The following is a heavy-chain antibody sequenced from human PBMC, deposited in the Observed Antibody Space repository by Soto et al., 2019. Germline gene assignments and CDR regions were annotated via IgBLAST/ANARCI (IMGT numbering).Heavy chain of an antibody. CDR1: GFTFSSYS. D-gene: IGHD2-15*01. J-gene: IGHJ6*02. Sequence: PGGSLRLSCAASGFTFSSYSMNWVRQAPGKGLEWVSSISSSSSYIYYADSVKGRFTISRDNAKNSLFLHMNSLRAEDTAVYYCARSPHPSYIVVVVAATYAMDVWGQGTTVTVSS. CDR2: ISSSSSYI. V-gene: IGHV3-21*06. CDR3: ARSPHPSYIVVVVAATYAMDV.